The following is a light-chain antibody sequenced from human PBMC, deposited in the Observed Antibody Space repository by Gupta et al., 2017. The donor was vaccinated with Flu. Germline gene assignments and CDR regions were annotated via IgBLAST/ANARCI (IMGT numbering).Light chain of an antibody. CDR2: DAS. CDR1: QSVSSY. Sequence: EIVLTQSPATLSLPPGERATLSCRASQSVSSYLAWYQQKPGQAPRLLIYDASNRATGIPARFSGSGSGTDFTLTISSLEPEDFAVYYCQQRSNWPPVFTFGPGTKVEIK. V-gene: IGKV3-11*01. J-gene: IGKJ3*01. CDR3: QQRSNWPPVFT.